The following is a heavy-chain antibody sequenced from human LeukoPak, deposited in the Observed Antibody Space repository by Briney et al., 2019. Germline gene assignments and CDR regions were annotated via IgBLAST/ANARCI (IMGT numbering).Heavy chain of an antibody. D-gene: IGHD5-12*01. CDR1: GGSISSYY. J-gene: IGHJ4*02. V-gene: IGHV4-59*01. CDR3: ARGPSQSFYFAY. CDR2: ICCSGST. Sequence: SETLSLTCTVSGGSISSYYWCWIWQPPAKGLELIGYICCSGSTNYIPSLKSRVSLSVDKSKNQFSLKLSSVTAADTVVYYCARGPSQSFYFAYWGQGTLGTVSS.